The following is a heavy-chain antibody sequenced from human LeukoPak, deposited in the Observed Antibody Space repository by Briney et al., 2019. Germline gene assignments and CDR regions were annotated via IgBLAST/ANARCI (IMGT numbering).Heavy chain of an antibody. Sequence: PGGSLRLSCAASGFTSSYYWMRWVRQAPGKGLVWVSRINSEGTSTSFADSVKGRFTVSRDNAKNTLYLQMNSLRPEDTAVYYCVRSYRDLTGYYNHFDYWGQGNLVTVSS. CDR3: VRSYRDLTGYYNHFDY. CDR2: INSEGTST. J-gene: IGHJ4*02. D-gene: IGHD3-9*01. V-gene: IGHV3-74*01. CDR1: GFTSSYYW.